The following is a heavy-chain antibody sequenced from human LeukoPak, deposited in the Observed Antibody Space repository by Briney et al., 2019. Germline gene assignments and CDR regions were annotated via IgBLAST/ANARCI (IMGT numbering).Heavy chain of an antibody. V-gene: IGHV3-30-3*01. D-gene: IGHD2-2*01. CDR2: ISYDGSNK. Sequence: GGSLRLSCAASGFTFSSYAMHWVRQAPGKGLEWVAVISYDGSNKYYADSVKGRFTISRDNSKNTLYLQMNSLRAEDTAVYYCARDLVKYQLLWGAFDIWGQGTMVTVSS. CDR1: GFTFSSYA. J-gene: IGHJ3*02. CDR3: ARDLVKYQLLWGAFDI.